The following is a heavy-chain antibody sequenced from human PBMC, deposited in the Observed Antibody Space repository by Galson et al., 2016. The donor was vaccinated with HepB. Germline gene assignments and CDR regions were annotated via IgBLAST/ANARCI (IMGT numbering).Heavy chain of an antibody. CDR1: EFSVSTNF. CDR2: IWRDGSNE. Sequence: SLRLSCAASEFSVSTNFIHWVRQAPGKGLEWVAVIWRDGSNENYADSVKGRFTISRDNSRNTLYLQMNSLRVEDTAVYYCARDVGAAPFDFWGQGTLVTVSS. CDR3: ARDVGAAPFDF. V-gene: IGHV3-33*08. D-gene: IGHD1-26*01. J-gene: IGHJ4*02.